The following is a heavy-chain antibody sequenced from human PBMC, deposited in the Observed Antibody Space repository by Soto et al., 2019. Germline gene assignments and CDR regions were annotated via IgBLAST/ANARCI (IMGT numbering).Heavy chain of an antibody. Sequence: EVQLVESGGGLVQPGGPLRLPCAASGFTSSSFWIHWVRQPPGKGLVWVSLVSSDGTITTFADSVDGRFTISRDNAKITVYLQMNSLRAEDTAVYYCARGPLWGSSAYWGQGALVTVSS. CDR1: GFTSSSFW. CDR2: VSSDGTIT. D-gene: IGHD6-6*01. J-gene: IGHJ4*02. V-gene: IGHV3-74*01. CDR3: ARGPLWGSSAY.